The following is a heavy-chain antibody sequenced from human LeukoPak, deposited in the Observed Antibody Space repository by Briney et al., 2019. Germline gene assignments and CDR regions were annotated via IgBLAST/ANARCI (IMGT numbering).Heavy chain of an antibody. J-gene: IGHJ4*02. D-gene: IGHD6-13*01. Sequence: GGSLRLSCAASGFTFSSHAMSWVRQAPGKGLEWVSSIGLSGDATYYTDSVKGRFTISRDNSRDTLYLQMNSLRAGDTAVYYCCRRNSSSFYFDYWGQGTLVTVSS. CDR1: GFTFSSHA. V-gene: IGHV3-23*01. CDR2: IGLSGDAT. CDR3: CRRNSSSFYFDY.